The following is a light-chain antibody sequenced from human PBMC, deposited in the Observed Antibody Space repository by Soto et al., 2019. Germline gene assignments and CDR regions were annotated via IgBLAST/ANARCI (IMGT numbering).Light chain of an antibody. V-gene: IGKV3D-11*01. CDR1: QGVSSY. Sequence: EIVLSQSPATLSLSPGERATLSCRASQGVSSYLAWYQQKPGQAPRLLIYDASNRATGIPARFSGSGPGTDFTLTISSLEPEDFAVYYCQQRSNWPPIITFGQGTRLEIK. CDR2: DAS. CDR3: QQRSNWPPIIT. J-gene: IGKJ5*01.